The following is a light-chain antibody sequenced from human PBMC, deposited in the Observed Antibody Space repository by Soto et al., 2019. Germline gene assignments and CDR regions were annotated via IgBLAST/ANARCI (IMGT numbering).Light chain of an antibody. V-gene: IGKV1-5*01. CDR1: QSISSW. CDR3: QQYNSYSGMYT. J-gene: IGKJ2*01. Sequence: DIQMTQSPSTLSASVGDRVTITCRASQSISSWLAWYQQKPGKAPKLLIYDASCLESGVPSRFSGSGYGTEFTLTISSLQPDDFATYYCQQYNSYSGMYTFGQGTKLEIK. CDR2: DAS.